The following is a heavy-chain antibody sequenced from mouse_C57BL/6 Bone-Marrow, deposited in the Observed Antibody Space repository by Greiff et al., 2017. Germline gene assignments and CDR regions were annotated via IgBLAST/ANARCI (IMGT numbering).Heavy chain of an antibody. CDR3: ARYHDYYGSSYYCDD. CDR2: ISYSGST. J-gene: IGHJ2*01. Sequence: EVQGVASGPGLAKPSQTLSLTCSVTGYSLTSDSWNWIRKFPGNKLEYMGYISYSGSTYYNPSLKSRISITRETSKNQYYLQLNTVTTEDTATYYGARYHDYYGSSYYCDDWGQGTTLTVSS. D-gene: IGHD1-1*01. V-gene: IGHV3-8*01. CDR1: GYSLTSDS.